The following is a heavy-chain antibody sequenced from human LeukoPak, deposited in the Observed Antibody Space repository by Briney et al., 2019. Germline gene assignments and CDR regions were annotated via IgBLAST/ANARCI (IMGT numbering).Heavy chain of an antibody. J-gene: IGHJ5*02. Sequence: SETLSLTCTVSGGSISSYYWSWIRQPPGKGLEWIGYIYYSGSTNYNPSLKSRVTISVDTSKNQFSLTLSSVTAADTAVYYCAIRAREQRDSSPGNWLDPWGQGTLVTVSS. CDR1: GGSISSYY. CDR3: AIRAREQRDSSPGNWLDP. CDR2: IYYSGST. D-gene: IGHD1/OR15-1a*01. V-gene: IGHV4-59*08.